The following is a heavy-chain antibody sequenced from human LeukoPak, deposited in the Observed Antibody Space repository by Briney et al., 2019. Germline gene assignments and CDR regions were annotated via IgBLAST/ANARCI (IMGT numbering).Heavy chain of an antibody. V-gene: IGHV1-69*04. D-gene: IGHD3-22*01. CDR3: AGSPYYYDSSGYYSYFDY. CDR1: GGIFSSYA. Sequence: SVKVSCKASGGIFSSYAISWVRQAPGQGLEWMGRIIPILGIANYAQKFQGRVTITADKSTSTAYMELSSLRSEDTAVYYCAGSPYYYDSSGYYSYFDYWGQGTLVTVSS. CDR2: IIPILGIA. J-gene: IGHJ4*02.